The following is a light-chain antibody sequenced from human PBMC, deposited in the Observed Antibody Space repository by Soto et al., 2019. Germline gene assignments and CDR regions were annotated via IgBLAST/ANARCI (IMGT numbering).Light chain of an antibody. Sequence: QSVLTQPPSASGSPGQSVTISCTGTSSDVGGYNYVSWYQQHPGKVPKLMIYDVNKRPSGVPDRFSGSKSGNTASLTVSGLQYEYEADYYCSSYTGRNTLIFGGGTKLTVL. J-gene: IGLJ2*01. CDR1: SSDVGGYNY. CDR2: DVN. V-gene: IGLV2-8*01. CDR3: SSYTGRNTLI.